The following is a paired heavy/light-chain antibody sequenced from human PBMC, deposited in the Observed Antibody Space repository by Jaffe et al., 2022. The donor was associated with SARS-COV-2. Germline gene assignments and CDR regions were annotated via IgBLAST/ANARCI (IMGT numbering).Light chain of an antibody. CDR1: SSDVGGYDY. J-gene: IGLJ3*02. Sequence: QSALTQPASVSGSPGQSITISCTGTSSDVGGYDYVSWYQQLPTKAPKLMIYDVSSRPSGVPNRFSGSRSGNTASLTISGLQAEDEADYYCISYTSSNTWVFGGGTKLTVL. CDR3: ISYTSSNTWV. V-gene: IGLV2-14*01. CDR2: DVS.
Heavy chain of an antibody. V-gene: IGHV3-74*01. CDR3: ARDGIAAPGRPVS. D-gene: IGHD6-13*01. CDR1: GFTFSYHW. Sequence: EVQVVESGGGLVQPGGSLRLSCAASGFTFSYHWMHWVRQAPGKGLVWVSRINSDGTTTSYADSVKGRFTISRDNAKNTLYLQMNSLRAEDTAVYYCARDGIAAPGRPVSWGQGTLVTVSS. CDR2: INSDGTTT. J-gene: IGHJ5*02.